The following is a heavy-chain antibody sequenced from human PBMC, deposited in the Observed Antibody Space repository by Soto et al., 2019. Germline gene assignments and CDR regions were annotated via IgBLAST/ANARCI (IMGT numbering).Heavy chain of an antibody. CDR3: PGRAYNYGAPNYYAYSGFDV. Sequence: GGSLRLSWAASGFSFRGYEMNWVRQAPGKGLEWISYISGSGATKYYADSVKGRFTISKDNAKKSLYLQMSSLRAEDTALYYGPGRAYNYGAPNYYAYSGFDVWGQGTMVIVSS. CDR2: ISGSGATK. D-gene: IGHD5-18*01. V-gene: IGHV3-48*03. CDR1: GFSFRGYE. J-gene: IGHJ6*02.